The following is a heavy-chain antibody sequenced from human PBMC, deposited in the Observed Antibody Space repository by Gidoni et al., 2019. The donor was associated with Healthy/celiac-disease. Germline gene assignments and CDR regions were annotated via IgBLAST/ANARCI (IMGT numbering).Heavy chain of an antibody. D-gene: IGHD3-9*01. CDR3: ARDVRLEYYDILTGYLTTDAFDI. J-gene: IGHJ3*02. V-gene: IGHV3-74*01. CDR2: INRDGSST. CDR1: GFTFSTYW. Sequence: EVQLVESGGGLVQPGGALRLSCAASGFTFSTYWMHWVRQAPGKGLVWVSRINRDGSSTSYADSVKGRFTISRDNAKNTLYLQMNSLRAEDTAVYYCARDVRLEYYDILTGYLTTDAFDIWGQGTMVTVSS.